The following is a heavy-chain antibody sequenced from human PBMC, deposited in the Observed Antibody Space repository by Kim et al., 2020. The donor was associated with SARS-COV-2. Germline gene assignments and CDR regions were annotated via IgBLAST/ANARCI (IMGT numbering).Heavy chain of an antibody. J-gene: IGHJ2*01. CDR3: AKGDSCYLRVSWYFDL. V-gene: IGHV4-38-2*01. CDR1: GYSISSGYY. CDR2: NNHSAST. Sequence: SETLSLTCDVSGYSISSGYYRGLIRQPPGNGLEWIGSNNHSASTYYNPSLKSRVTISIDTSKNHFSLKLSPVTAADTAIYYCAKGDSCYLRVSWYFDLWGRGSLVTVSS. D-gene: IGHD2-15*01.